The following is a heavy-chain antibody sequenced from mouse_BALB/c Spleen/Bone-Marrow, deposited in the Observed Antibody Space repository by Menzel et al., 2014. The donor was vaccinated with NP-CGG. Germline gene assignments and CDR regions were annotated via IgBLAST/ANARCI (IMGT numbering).Heavy chain of an antibody. CDR3: ASYVYGYYFDY. J-gene: IGHJ2*01. D-gene: IGHD2-2*01. CDR2: IDPANGNT. V-gene: IGHV14-3*02. Sequence: VQLKESGAEPVKPGASVKLSCTASGFNIKDTYMHWVKQRPEQGLEWIGRIDPANGNTKYDPKFQGKATITADTSSNTAYLQLSSLTSEDTAVYYCASYVYGYYFDYWGQGTTLTASS. CDR1: GFNIKDTY.